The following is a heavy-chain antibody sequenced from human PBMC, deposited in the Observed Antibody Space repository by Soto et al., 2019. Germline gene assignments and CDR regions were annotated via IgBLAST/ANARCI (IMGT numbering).Heavy chain of an antibody. Sequence: QVQLQQWGAGLLKPSETLSLTCAVYGGSFSGYYWSWIRQPPGKGLEWIGEINHSGSTNYNPSLKSRVTISVDTSKNQFSLKLSSVTASDTAVYYCARGHIVVVTAPMDVWGQWTTVTVAS. CDR1: GGSFSGYY. V-gene: IGHV4-34*01. J-gene: IGHJ6*02. D-gene: IGHD2-21*02. CDR2: INHSGST. CDR3: ARGHIVVVTAPMDV.